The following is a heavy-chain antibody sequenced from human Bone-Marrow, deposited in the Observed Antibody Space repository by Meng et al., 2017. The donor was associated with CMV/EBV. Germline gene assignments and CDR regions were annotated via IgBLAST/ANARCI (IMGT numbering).Heavy chain of an antibody. D-gene: IGHD6-6*01. CDR1: GYSISSGYY. CDR3: ARGRYSSSWFDY. J-gene: IGHJ4*02. CDR2: INHSGST. V-gene: IGHV4-38-2*02. Sequence: SETLSLTCTVSGYSISSGYYWGWIRQPPGKGLEWIGEINHSGSTNYNPSLKSRVTISVDTSKKQFSLNLSSVTAADTAVYYCARGRYSSSWFDYWGQGTLVTVSS.